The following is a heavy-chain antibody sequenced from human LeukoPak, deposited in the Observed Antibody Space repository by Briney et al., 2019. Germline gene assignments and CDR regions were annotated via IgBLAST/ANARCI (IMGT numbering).Heavy chain of an antibody. CDR2: INPNSGGT. CDR1: GYTFTGYY. Sequence: ASVKVSCKASGYTFTGYYMHWVRQAPGQGLEWMGWINPNSGGTNYAQKFQGRVTMTRDTSISTAYMELSRLRSDDTAVYCCARARETYYYDSSGFPASFDYWGQGTLVTVSS. CDR3: ARARETYYYDSSGFPASFDY. J-gene: IGHJ4*02. V-gene: IGHV1-2*02. D-gene: IGHD3-22*01.